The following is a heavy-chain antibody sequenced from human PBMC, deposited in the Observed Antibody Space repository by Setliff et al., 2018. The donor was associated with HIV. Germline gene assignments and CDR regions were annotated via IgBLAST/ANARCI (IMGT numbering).Heavy chain of an antibody. CDR3: AKTQGWHLINY. CDR2: IRNDASNT. CDR1: GFTFSDYG. J-gene: IGHJ4*02. Sequence: GALRLSCEASGFTFSDYGMHWVRQAPGKGLEWVTFIRNDASNTYYADSVKGRFTISRDSSKNTLYLQMDSLRTEDTAVYYCAKTQGWHLINYWGPGTLVTVSS. D-gene: IGHD6-19*01. V-gene: IGHV3-30*02.